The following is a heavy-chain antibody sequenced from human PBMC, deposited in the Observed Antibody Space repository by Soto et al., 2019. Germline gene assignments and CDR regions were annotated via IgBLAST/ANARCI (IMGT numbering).Heavy chain of an antibody. D-gene: IGHD3-9*01. CDR3: ARVVYSSTGTTLHFHGLDV. J-gene: IGHJ6*02. CDR1: GYNFTSHY. V-gene: IGHV1-46*01. CDR2: IYPRGGST. Sequence: ASVKVSCKASGYNFTSHYIHWVRQAPGQRLESMGIIYPRGGSTIYAQKFQGKVTMTRDTSTHTLYMELSSLRSEDTAIYYCARVVYSSTGTTLHFHGLDVWGQGTTVTVSS.